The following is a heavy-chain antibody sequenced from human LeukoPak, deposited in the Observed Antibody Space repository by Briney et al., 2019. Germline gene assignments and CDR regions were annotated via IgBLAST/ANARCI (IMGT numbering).Heavy chain of an antibody. Sequence: KPSVTLSLTCTVSGGSISSYYWSWIRQPPGKGLEWIGYIYYSGSTNYNPSLKSRVTISVDTSKNQFSLKLSSVTAADTAVYYCARASTASSSWYHWGQGTLVTVSS. D-gene: IGHD6-13*01. CDR3: ARASTASSSWYH. J-gene: IGHJ5*02. V-gene: IGHV4-59*01. CDR2: IYYSGST. CDR1: GGSISSYY.